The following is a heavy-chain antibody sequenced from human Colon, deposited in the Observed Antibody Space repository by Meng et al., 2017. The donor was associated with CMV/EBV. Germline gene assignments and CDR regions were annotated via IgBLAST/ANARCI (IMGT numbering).Heavy chain of an antibody. V-gene: IGHV3-21*04. J-gene: IGHJ4*02. CDR1: GFTFSSYT. CDR2: ISGGNTYI. Sequence: GESLMISCVASGFTFSSYTMNWVRQPPGKGLEWVSSISGGNTYIYYADSVKGRFTITRDNAKNSLYPQMPNVSPEDAAVYFCASAAIPVISAAELGSWGQGTLVTVSS. CDR3: ASAAIPVISAAELGS. D-gene: IGHD2-21*02.